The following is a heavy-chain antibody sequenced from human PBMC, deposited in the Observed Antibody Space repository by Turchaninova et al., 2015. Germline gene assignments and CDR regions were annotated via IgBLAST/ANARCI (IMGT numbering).Heavy chain of an antibody. CDR3: ASRGVRVTIFGVVIHRRWFDP. D-gene: IGHD3-3*01. V-gene: IGHV4-34*01. Sequence: QVQLQPXGXGLXXPSETXSPTXXVYXXXLSXYHGSWIRQPPGKGLEWSGEINHSGSTNYNPSLKSRVTISVDTSKNQFSLKLSSVTAADTAVYYCASRGVRVTIFGVVIHRRWFDPWGQGTLVTVSS. J-gene: IGHJ5*02. CDR1: XXXLSXYH. CDR2: INHSGST.